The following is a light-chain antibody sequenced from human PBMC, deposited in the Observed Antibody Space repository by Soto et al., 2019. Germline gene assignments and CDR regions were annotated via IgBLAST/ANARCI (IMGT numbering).Light chain of an antibody. J-gene: IGKJ1*01. V-gene: IGKV1-5*01. CDR2: DAS. CDR3: QQYNRYSWT. Sequence: DIQMTQSPSTLSASVGDRVTITCRASQSISSWLAWYQQKPGKAPKLLIYDASSLESGVPARFSGSGSGTEFTRTISSLQPDDFATYYCQQYNRYSWTFGQGTKVEIK. CDR1: QSISSW.